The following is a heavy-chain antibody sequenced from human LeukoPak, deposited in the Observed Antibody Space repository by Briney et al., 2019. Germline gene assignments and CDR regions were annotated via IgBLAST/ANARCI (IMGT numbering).Heavy chain of an antibody. CDR1: GFTFSSYA. CDR3: AAGGDYYYHMDV. CDR2: ISYDGSNK. Sequence: GGSLRLSCAASGFTFSSYAMHWVRQAPGKGLEWVAVISYDGSNKYYADSVKGRFTISRDNAKNSVYLQMNSLRAEDTAVYHCAAGGDYYYHMDVWGKGTTVTVSS. V-gene: IGHV3-30*04. D-gene: IGHD3-10*01. J-gene: IGHJ6*03.